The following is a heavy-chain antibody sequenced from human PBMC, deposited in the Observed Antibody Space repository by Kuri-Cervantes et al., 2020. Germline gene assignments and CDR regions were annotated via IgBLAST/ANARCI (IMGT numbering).Heavy chain of an antibody. J-gene: IGHJ4*02. V-gene: IGHV1-18*01. CDR3: AREGGGLTAMVSQFDY. CDR2: ISAYNGNT. D-gene: IGHD5-18*01. Sequence: ASVKVSCKASGYTFTSYGISWVRQAPGQGLEWMGWISAYNGNTNYAQKLQGRVTMTTDTSTSTAYMELRSLRSDDTAGYYCAREGGGLTAMVSQFDYWGQGTLVTVSS. CDR1: GYTFTSYG.